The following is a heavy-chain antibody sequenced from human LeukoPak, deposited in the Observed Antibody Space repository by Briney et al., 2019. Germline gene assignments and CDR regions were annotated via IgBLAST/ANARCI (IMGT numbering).Heavy chain of an antibody. CDR2: INHSGST. Sequence: KTSETLSLTCAVYGGSFSGYYWSWIRQPPGKGLEWIGEINHSGSTNYNPSLKSRVTISVDTSKNQFSLKLSSVTAADTAVYYCARDKYSYGYNWFDPWGQGTLVTVSS. D-gene: IGHD5-18*01. CDR3: ARDKYSYGYNWFDP. CDR1: GGSFSGYY. J-gene: IGHJ5*02. V-gene: IGHV4-34*01.